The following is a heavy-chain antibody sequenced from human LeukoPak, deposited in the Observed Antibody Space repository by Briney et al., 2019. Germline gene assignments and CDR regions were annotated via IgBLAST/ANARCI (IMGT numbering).Heavy chain of an antibody. CDR1: GGSFSGYY. Sequence: SETLSLTCAVYGGSFSGYYWSWIRQSPGKGLEWIGEINHSGSTNYNPSLKSRVTISVDTSKNQFSLKLSSVTAADTAVYYCARGLIGDSSGYSLDYWGQGTLVTVSS. D-gene: IGHD3-22*01. V-gene: IGHV4-34*01. CDR2: INHSGST. J-gene: IGHJ4*02. CDR3: ARGLIGDSSGYSLDY.